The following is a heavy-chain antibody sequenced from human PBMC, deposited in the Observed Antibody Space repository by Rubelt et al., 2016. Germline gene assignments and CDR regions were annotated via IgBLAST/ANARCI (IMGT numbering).Heavy chain of an antibody. CDR3: ARDLSGYNSY. CDR1: GGSISSITYK. Sequence: QLQLHESGPGLVKPSETLSLTCTVSGGSISSITYKWAWVRQPPEKGLEWIASIHYSGRTDYNPSLKSRVNISLDTSKNQVSLSLNFVTAADTAVYYCARDLSGYNSYWGQGTLVTVSS. CDR2: IHYSGRT. J-gene: IGHJ4*02. V-gene: IGHV4-39*07. D-gene: IGHD5-24*01.